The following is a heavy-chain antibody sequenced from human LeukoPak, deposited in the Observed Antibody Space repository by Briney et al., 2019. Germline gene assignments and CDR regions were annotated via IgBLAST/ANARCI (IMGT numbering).Heavy chain of an antibody. CDR2: ISYDGSNK. CDR3: AKDQGSYCSSTSCKPYYYYMDV. CDR1: GFTFSSYA. J-gene: IGHJ6*03. V-gene: IGHV3-30-3*01. D-gene: IGHD2-2*01. Sequence: GGSLRLSCAASGFTFSSYAMHWVRQAPGKGLEWVAVISYDGSNKYYADSVKGRFTISRDNSKNTLYLQMNSLRAEDTAVYYCAKDQGSYCSSTSCKPYYYYMDVWGKGTTVTVSS.